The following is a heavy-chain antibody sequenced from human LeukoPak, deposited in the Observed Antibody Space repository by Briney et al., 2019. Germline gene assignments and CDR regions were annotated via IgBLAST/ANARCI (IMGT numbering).Heavy chain of an antibody. J-gene: IGHJ5*02. Sequence: PGGSLGLSCAASGFTFSTSWMHWVRQAPGKGLVWVSRFKSDGSSTIYAEFVKGRFTISRDNAKNTLYLQMNSLRAEDTAVYYCARSDWFDPWGQGTLVTVSS. CDR2: FKSDGSST. CDR3: ARSDWFDP. CDR1: GFTFSTSW. V-gene: IGHV3-74*01.